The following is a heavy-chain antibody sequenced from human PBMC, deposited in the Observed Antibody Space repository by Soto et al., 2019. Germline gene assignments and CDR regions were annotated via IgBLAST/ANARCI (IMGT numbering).Heavy chain of an antibody. Sequence: SETLSLTCAVSGGSISSVSWWSWVRQPPGKGLEWIGHIHASGATFYNPSLRSRLTISFERTPSLLRPLDQLSLTLTSVTAADTALYFCAREGLVREFDLWGRGILVTVSS. CDR3: AREGLVREFDL. CDR2: IHASGAT. CDR1: GGSISSVSW. V-gene: IGHV4-4*02. D-gene: IGHD6-6*01. J-gene: IGHJ4*02.